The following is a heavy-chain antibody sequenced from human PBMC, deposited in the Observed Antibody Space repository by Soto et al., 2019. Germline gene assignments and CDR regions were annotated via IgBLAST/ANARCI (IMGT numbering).Heavy chain of an antibody. D-gene: IGHD6-13*01. CDR1: GFTFSSYA. V-gene: IGHV3-30-3*01. CDR2: ISYDGSNK. J-gene: IGHJ6*02. CDR3: ARDLGSSWYGDYCGMDV. Sequence: GGSLRLSCAASGFTFSSYAMHWVRQAPGKGLEWVAVISYDGSNKYYADSVKGRFTISRDNSKNTLYLQMNSLRAEDTAVYYCARDLGSSWYGDYCGMDVWGQGTTVTVSS.